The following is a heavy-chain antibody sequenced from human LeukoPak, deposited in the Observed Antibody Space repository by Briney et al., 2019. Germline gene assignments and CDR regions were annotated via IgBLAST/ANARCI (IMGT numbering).Heavy chain of an antibody. D-gene: IGHD1-26*01. V-gene: IGHV3-21*01. Sequence: GGSLRLSCAASGFTFSSYSMNWVRQAPGKGLEWVSSISSSSSYIYYADSVKGRFTISRDNAKNSLYLQMNSLRAEDTAVYYCARVPLGWELQYYFDYWGQGTLVTVSS. CDR2: ISSSSSYI. CDR1: GFTFSSYS. CDR3: ARVPLGWELQYYFDY. J-gene: IGHJ4*02.